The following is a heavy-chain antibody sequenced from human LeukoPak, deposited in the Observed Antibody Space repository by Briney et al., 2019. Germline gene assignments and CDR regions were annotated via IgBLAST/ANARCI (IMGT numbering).Heavy chain of an antibody. D-gene: IGHD2-2*01. CDR3: ARVCCSSTSCYSPLFDY. J-gene: IGHJ4*02. Sequence: GSLRLSCAASGFTFRSYSMNLVRQAPGKGLGWGSSISSSSYIYYADSVKGRFTISRDNAKNSLYLQMNSLRAEDTAVYYCARVCCSSTSCYSPLFDYWGQGTLVTVSS. CDR2: ISSSSYI. CDR1: GFTFRSYS. V-gene: IGHV3-21*01.